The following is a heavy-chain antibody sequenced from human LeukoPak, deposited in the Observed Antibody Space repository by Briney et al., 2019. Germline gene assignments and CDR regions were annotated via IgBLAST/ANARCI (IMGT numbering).Heavy chain of an antibody. CDR3: ARGAYAAAAGFDY. J-gene: IGHJ4*02. Sequence: GKSLRLSCAASGFTFSSYGMHWVRQAPGKGLEWVAIIWSDGSNKYYADSVKGRFTISRDNSKNTMYLQMNCLRVEDTAVYYCARGAYAAAAGFDYWGQGTLVSVSS. D-gene: IGHD6-13*01. V-gene: IGHV3-33*01. CDR1: GFTFSSYG. CDR2: IWSDGSNK.